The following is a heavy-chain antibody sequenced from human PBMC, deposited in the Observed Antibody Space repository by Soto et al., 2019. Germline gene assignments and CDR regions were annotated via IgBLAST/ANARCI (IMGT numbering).Heavy chain of an antibody. CDR1: GFNFRRYW. V-gene: IGHV3-7*01. CDR3: ARDPTASYGDSLLFEY. Sequence: EVQLVESGGGLVQPGVSLRLSCAASGFNFRRYWMSWVRQAPGKGLEWVANIKEDGSEQYYVDSVKGRFTIFRDNAKNSLSLQMNSLRAEDTAIYYCARDPTASYGDSLLFEYWGQGTLVIVSS. D-gene: IGHD4-17*01. J-gene: IGHJ4*02. CDR2: IKEDGSEQ.